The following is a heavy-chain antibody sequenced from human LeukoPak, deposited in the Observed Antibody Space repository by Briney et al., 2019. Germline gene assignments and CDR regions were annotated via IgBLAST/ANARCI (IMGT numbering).Heavy chain of an antibody. J-gene: IGHJ3*02. Sequence: GGSLRLSCAASGFTFSSYAMHWVRQAPGKGLEWVAVISYDGSNKYYADSVKGRFTISRDNAKNSLYLQMNSLRAEDTAVYYCARGGYIGYEKGFDIWGQGTMVTVSS. CDR3: ARGGYIGYEKGFDI. CDR1: GFTFSSYA. V-gene: IGHV3-30-3*01. CDR2: ISYDGSNK. D-gene: IGHD5-12*01.